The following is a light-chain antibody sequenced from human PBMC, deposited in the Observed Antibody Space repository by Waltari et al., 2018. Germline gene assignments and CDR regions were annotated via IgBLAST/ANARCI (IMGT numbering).Light chain of an antibody. CDR1: QSLLHSNGYNY. CDR2: LGS. CDR3: MQALQTPWT. Sequence: DIVMTQSPLSLPVTPGEPASISCRSSQSLLHSNGYNYLDWYLQKPGQSPQLLIYLGSNRDSGVPDRFSGSGSGTDFTLKISRVEAEDVGVYYCMQALQTPWTFGQGTKVEIK. V-gene: IGKV2-28*01. J-gene: IGKJ1*01.